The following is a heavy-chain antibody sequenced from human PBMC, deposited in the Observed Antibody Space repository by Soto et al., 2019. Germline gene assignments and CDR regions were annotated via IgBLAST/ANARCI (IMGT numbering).Heavy chain of an antibody. CDR3: ARGPSLRYCSGGSCYSNYYYYYYMDV. CDR1: GYTFTSYG. CDR2: ISAYNGNT. D-gene: IGHD2-15*01. Sequence: ASVKVSCKASGYTFTSYGISWVRQAPGQGLEWMGWISAYNGNTNYAQKLQGRVTMATDTSTSTAYMELSSLRSEDTAVYYCARGPSLRYCSGGSCYSNYYYYYYMDVWGKGTTVTVSS. J-gene: IGHJ6*03. V-gene: IGHV1-18*01.